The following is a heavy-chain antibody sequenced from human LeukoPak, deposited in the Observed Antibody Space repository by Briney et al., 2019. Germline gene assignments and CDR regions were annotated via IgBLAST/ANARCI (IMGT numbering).Heavy chain of an antibody. Sequence: GGTLRLSCAASGFTSGDYDMHWVRQAHGKGLASVFLIRADGATTRYTDSVKGRFTISRDNSKDSLYLQMNSLRTEDTALYYCARDNTGSYEYWGQGTLVTVSP. CDR2: IRADGATT. J-gene: IGHJ4*02. CDR1: GFTSGDYD. CDR3: ARDNTGSYEY. D-gene: IGHD1-26*01. V-gene: IGHV3-43*02.